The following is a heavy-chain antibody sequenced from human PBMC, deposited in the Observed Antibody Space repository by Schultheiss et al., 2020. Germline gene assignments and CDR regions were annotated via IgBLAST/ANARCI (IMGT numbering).Heavy chain of an antibody. CDR2: IIPIFGTA. CDR3: AISRADYYDSSGYSY. Sequence: SVKVSFKASGGTFSSYAISWVRQAPGQGLEWMGGIIPIFGTANYAQKFQGRVTITADKSTSTAYMELSSLRSEDTAVYYCAISRADYYDSSGYSYWGQGTLVTVSS. D-gene: IGHD3-22*01. CDR1: GGTFSSYA. J-gene: IGHJ4*02. V-gene: IGHV1-69*06.